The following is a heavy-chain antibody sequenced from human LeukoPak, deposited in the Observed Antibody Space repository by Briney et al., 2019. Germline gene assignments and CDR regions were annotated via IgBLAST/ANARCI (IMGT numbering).Heavy chain of an antibody. V-gene: IGHV3-74*01. CDR2: MNGDGRTT. Sequence: PGGSLRLSCAASGFTFSPYWMHWVRQAPGKGLVWVSRMNGDGRTTDYADSVKGRFTISRDNAKNTLYLQMNSLRAEDTAVYYCARSNCFDPWGQGTLVTVSS. CDR3: ARSNCFDP. CDR1: GFTFSPYW. J-gene: IGHJ5*02.